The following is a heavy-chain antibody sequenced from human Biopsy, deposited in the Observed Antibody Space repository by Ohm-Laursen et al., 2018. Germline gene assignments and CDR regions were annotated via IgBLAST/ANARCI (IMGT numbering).Heavy chain of an antibody. Sequence: GSSAKVSCKASGYTFTSYGISWVRQAPGQGLEWMGWINTEIGNTIYAQNLQGRVTMTADTSTSTAYMEVTSLRSDDTAVYYCARAKLEPVYYYYCMDVWGQGTTVTVSS. CDR3: ARAKLEPVYYYYCMDV. CDR2: INTEIGNT. D-gene: IGHD1-1*01. V-gene: IGHV1-18*01. J-gene: IGHJ6*02. CDR1: GYTFTSYG.